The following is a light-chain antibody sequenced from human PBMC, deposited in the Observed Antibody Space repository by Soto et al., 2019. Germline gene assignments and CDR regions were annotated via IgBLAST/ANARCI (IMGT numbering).Light chain of an antibody. Sequence: EKVMTQSPATLSVSPGERATLSCRASQSVRSNLAWYQQKPGQPPRLLIYGASSRATGIPDRFSGSGSGTDFTLTISRLEPEDFAVYYCQQYGSSPRTFGQGTKVDIK. CDR1: QSVRSN. CDR2: GAS. J-gene: IGKJ1*01. CDR3: QQYGSSPRT. V-gene: IGKV3-20*01.